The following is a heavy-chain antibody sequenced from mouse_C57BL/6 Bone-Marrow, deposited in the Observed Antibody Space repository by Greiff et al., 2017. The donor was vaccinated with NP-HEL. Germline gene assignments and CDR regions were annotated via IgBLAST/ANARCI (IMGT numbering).Heavy chain of an antibody. V-gene: IGHV1-82*01. CDR1: GYAFSSSW. Sequence: VQLQQSGPELVKPGASVKISCKASGYAFSSSWMNWVKQRPGQGLEWIGRIYPGAGDTNYNGKFTGKATLTADKSSSTAYMQLSSLTSEYSTVYFCARDVWGTGTTVTVSS. CDR3: ARDV. J-gene: IGHJ1*03. CDR2: IYPGAGDT.